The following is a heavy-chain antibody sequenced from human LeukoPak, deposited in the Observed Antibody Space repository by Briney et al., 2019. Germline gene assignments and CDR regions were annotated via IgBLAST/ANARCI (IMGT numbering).Heavy chain of an antibody. V-gene: IGHV1-24*01. D-gene: IGHD2-2*01. J-gene: IGHJ6*02. Sequence: ASVKVSRKVSGYTLTEMSIHWVRQAPGGALEWMGGFDPEDGETVYAPKFQGRVTMTEDTSADTAYMELSSLRSEDTAVYYCTTCLNGAGQPVAIYYYGVDVWGQGTTVTVSS. CDR2: FDPEDGET. CDR1: GYTLTEMS. CDR3: TTCLNGAGQPVAIYYYGVDV.